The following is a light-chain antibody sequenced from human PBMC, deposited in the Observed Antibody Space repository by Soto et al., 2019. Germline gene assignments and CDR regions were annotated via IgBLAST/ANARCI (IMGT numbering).Light chain of an antibody. CDR1: QSXSSD. J-gene: IGKJ3*01. CDR2: DAS. V-gene: IGKV3-11*01. CDR3: QQRSNF. Sequence: EIVLTQSPATLSLSPGERATLSCRASQSXSSDLAWYQQNPGQAPRLLIYDASXXXXGIPARFSGSGSGTXXXXXIXSLEXXDXXXXXCQQRSNFFGPGTKVDIK.